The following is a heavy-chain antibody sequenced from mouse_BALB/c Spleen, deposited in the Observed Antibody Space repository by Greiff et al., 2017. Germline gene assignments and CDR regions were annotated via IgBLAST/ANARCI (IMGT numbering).Heavy chain of an antibody. CDR1: GYSITSDYA. J-gene: IGHJ2*01. CDR2: ISYSGST. V-gene: IGHV3-2*02. D-gene: IGHD2-1*01. Sequence: VQLKESGPGLVKPSQSLSLTCTVTGYSITSDYAWNWIRQFPGNKLEWMGYISYSGSTSYNPSLKSRISITRDTSKNQFFLQLNSVTTEDTATYYCAREGDGNYESGYWGQGTTLTVSS. CDR3: AREGDGNYESGY.